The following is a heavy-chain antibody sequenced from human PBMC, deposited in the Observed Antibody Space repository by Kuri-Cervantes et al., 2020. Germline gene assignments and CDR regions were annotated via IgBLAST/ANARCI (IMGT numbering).Heavy chain of an antibody. CDR3: ARVVGSGSYYPLY. V-gene: IGHV4-59*01. J-gene: IGHJ4*02. Sequence: SETLSLTCTVSGGSISSYYWSWIRQPPGKGLEWIGYMYYSGSTNYNPSLKRRVTISVDTSKNQFSLKLTSVTTADTAVYYCARVVGSGSYYPLYWGQGTLVTVSS. D-gene: IGHD3-10*01. CDR2: MYYSGST. CDR1: GGSISSYY.